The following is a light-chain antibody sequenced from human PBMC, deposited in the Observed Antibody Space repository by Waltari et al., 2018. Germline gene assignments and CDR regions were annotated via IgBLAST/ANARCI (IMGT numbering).Light chain of an antibody. Sequence: QSALTQPALVSDSPGPSITIPCIGTSIHLGCYTYVLWYQHHPGKAPKLMIYDVSHRPSGVSDRFSGSKSGNTASLTISGLQAEDEADYFCSSYTSISTWVFGGGTKLTVL. CDR2: DVS. V-gene: IGLV2-14*03. CDR1: SIHLGCYTY. CDR3: SSYTSISTWV. J-gene: IGLJ3*02.